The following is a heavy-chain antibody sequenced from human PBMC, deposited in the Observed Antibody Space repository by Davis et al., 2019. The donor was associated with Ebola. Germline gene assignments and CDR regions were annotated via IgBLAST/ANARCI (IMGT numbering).Heavy chain of an antibody. J-gene: IGHJ4*02. D-gene: IGHD3-3*01. CDR3: ARGITIFGVDKSIDY. CDR2: IIPIIGIA. V-gene: IGHV1-69*02. CDR1: GGTFSTYT. Sequence: SVKVSCKASGGTFSTYTISWVRQAPGQGLEWMGRIIPIIGIANYAQKFQGRVTITADKSTSTAYMELISLRSEDTAVYYCARGITIFGVDKSIDYWGQGTLVTVSS.